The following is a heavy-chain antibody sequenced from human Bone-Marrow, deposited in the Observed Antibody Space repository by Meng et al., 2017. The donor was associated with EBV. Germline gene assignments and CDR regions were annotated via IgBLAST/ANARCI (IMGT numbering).Heavy chain of an antibody. CDR3: ARDQVVPAAMHY. Sequence: QVQVVQSGAEVKKPGASVKVSCKASGYSFSNYGIGWVRQAPGQALEWMGWISAYNGNTNYAQKFQGRLTMTTDTSTSTAYMELRSLRSDDTAFYYCARDQVVPAAMHYWGQGTLVTVSS. J-gene: IGHJ4*02. CDR1: GYSFSNYG. CDR2: ISAYNGNT. V-gene: IGHV1-18*01. D-gene: IGHD2-2*01.